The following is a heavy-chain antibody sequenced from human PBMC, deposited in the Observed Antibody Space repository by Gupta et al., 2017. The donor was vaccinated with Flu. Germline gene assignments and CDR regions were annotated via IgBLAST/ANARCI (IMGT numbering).Heavy chain of an antibody. CDR3: ARRSDVVVVAATYFDY. V-gene: IGHV4-39*01. CDR2: IYYSGST. D-gene: IGHD2-15*01. CDR1: GGSISSSSYY. Sequence: QLQLQESGPGLVKPSETLSLTCTVSGGSISSSSYYWGWIRQPPGKGLAWIGSIYYSGSTYYHPSLKSRVTISVDTSKTQFSLKLSSVTAADPAVYYCARRSDVVVVAATYFDYWGQGTLVTVSS. J-gene: IGHJ4*02.